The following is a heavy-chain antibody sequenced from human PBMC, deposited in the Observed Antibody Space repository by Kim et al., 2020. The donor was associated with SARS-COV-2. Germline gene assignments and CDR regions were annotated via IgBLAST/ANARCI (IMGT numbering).Heavy chain of an antibody. CDR2: IYYSGST. Sequence: SETLSLTCTVSGGSISSYYWSWIRQPPGKGLEWIGYIYYSGSTNYNPSLKSRVTISVATSKNQFSLKLSSVTAADTAVYYCATDTHCSSTSCYKGGFDYWGQGTLVTVSS. CDR3: ATDTHCSSTSCYKGGFDY. V-gene: IGHV4-59*08. J-gene: IGHJ4*02. D-gene: IGHD2-2*02. CDR1: GGSISSYY.